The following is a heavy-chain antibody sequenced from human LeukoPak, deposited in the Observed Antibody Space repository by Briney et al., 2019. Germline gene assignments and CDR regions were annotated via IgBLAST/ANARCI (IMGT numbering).Heavy chain of an antibody. CDR3: ASMDSSGWYFDY. CDR2: INHSGST. CDR1: GYSISSGNY. J-gene: IGHJ4*02. D-gene: IGHD6-19*01. V-gene: IGHV4-38-2*02. Sequence: SETLSLTCTVSGYSISSGNYWGWIRQPPGKGLEWIGEINHSGSTNYNPSLKSRVTISVDTSKNQFSLKLSSVTAADTAVYYCASMDSSGWYFDYWGQGTLVTVSS.